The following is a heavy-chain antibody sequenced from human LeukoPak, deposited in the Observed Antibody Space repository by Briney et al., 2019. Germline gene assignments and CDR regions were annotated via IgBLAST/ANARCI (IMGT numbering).Heavy chain of an antibody. CDR3: AKDGSQWLATYYFDY. V-gene: IGHV3-30*18. D-gene: IGHD6-19*01. CDR2: ISYDGSNK. Sequence: PGRSLRLSCAASGFTFSSYGMHWVRQAPGKGLEWVAVISYDGSNKYYADSVKGRFTISRDNSKNTLYLQMNSLRAEDTAVYYCAKDGSQWLATYYFDYWGQGTLVTVSS. J-gene: IGHJ4*02. CDR1: GFTFSSYG.